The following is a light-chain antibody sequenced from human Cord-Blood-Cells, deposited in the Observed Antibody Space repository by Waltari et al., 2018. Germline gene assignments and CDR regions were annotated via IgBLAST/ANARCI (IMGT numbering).Light chain of an antibody. CDR3: CSYAGSSNVV. Sequence: QSALTQPASVSGSPGPSITISCTGTSSDVGSYNLVSWYQQHPGKAPKLMIYEGSKRPSGVSNRFSGSKSGNTDSLTISGLQAEDEADYYCCSYAGSSNVVFGGGTKLTVL. CDR1: SSDVGSYNL. V-gene: IGLV2-23*01. CDR2: EGS. J-gene: IGLJ2*01.